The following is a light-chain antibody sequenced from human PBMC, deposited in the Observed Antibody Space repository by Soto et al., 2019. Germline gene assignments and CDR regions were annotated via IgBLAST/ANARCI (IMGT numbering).Light chain of an antibody. J-gene: IGKJ4*01. V-gene: IGKV3D-15*01. CDR2: LTS. CDR3: QQYNDWPLT. CDR1: QSVSSN. Sequence: EIVMTQSPATLSVSPGERATLSCRASQSVSSNLAWYQQKPGQAPRLLIYLTSTRATGIPARFSGSGSGTEFTLTISSLQSEDFAVYSCQQYNDWPLTFGGGTKVEIK.